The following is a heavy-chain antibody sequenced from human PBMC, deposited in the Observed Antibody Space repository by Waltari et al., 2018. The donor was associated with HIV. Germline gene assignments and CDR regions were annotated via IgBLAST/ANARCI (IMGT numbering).Heavy chain of an antibody. D-gene: IGHD3-22*01. V-gene: IGHV4-38-2*02. J-gene: IGHJ2*01. CDR3: ARDRTWNYYDSRGYPASWYFDL. CDR1: NFSISSGYY. Sequence: QVQLQESGPGLVKPSETLSLTCSVSNFSISSGYYWGWIRQPPGKGLEWIGSIYRRDYRSGTNYHTPSLESRFTISLETSKNQFSLKLTSVTAADAAVYYCARDRTWNYYDSRGYPASWYFDLWGRGTLVTVSS. CDR2: IYRRDYRSGTN.